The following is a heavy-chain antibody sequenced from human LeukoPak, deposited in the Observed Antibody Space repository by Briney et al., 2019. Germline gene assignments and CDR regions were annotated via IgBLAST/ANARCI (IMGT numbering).Heavy chain of an antibody. CDR2: INHSGST. CDR1: GFTFDTYW. CDR3: ARHVVPGSPARFDI. D-gene: IGHD3-10*01. Sequence: GSLRLSCAASGFTFDTYWMSWVRQPPGKGLEWIGEINHSGSTNYNPSLKSRVTISVDTSKNQFSLKLSSVTAADTAVYYCARHVVPGSPARFDIWGQGTMVTVSS. J-gene: IGHJ3*02. V-gene: IGHV4-34*01.